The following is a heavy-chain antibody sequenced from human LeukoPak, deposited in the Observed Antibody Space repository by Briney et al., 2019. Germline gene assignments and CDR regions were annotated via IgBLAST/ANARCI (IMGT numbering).Heavy chain of an antibody. J-gene: IGHJ4*02. CDR2: ISGSGGST. D-gene: IGHD4-11*01. CDR3: AKGLYSNYVPLDY. CDR1: GFTFSSYA. Sequence: GASLRLSCAASGFTFSSYAMSWVRQAPGKGLEWVSAISGSGGSTYYADSVKGGFTISSDNSKNTLYLQRNILRAEDTAVYYCAKGLYSNYVPLDYWGQGTLVTVSS. V-gene: IGHV3-23*01.